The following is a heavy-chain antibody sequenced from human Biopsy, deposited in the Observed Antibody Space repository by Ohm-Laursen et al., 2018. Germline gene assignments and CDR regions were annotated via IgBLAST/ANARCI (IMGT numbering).Heavy chain of an antibody. CDR3: ARDPLNGHKHFDY. Sequence: SVKVSCTASSYTFTEYNIHWMRQAPGQGLEWLGYINCKTGATNYAQKFQGTVTMTRDTSISTAYLALGSLRSADTAIYYCARDPLNGHKHFDYWGQGSLVTVSS. V-gene: IGHV1-2*02. D-gene: IGHD2-8*01. CDR2: INCKTGAT. J-gene: IGHJ4*02. CDR1: SYTFTEYN.